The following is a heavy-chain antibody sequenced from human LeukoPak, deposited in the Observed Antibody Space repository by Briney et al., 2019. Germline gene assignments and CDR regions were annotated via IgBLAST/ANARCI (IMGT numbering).Heavy chain of an antibody. Sequence: ASVKVSCKASGYTFIGYYLHWVRQAPGQGLEWMGWINPHNGDTNYAQKFQGRVTMTRDTSITTAYMELSRLKSDDTAIYYCATVRDIVVGGGPYYFDYWGQGTLVTVSS. CDR3: ATVRDIVVGGGPYYFDY. J-gene: IGHJ4*02. D-gene: IGHD2-15*01. V-gene: IGHV1-2*02. CDR1: GYTFIGYY. CDR2: INPHNGDT.